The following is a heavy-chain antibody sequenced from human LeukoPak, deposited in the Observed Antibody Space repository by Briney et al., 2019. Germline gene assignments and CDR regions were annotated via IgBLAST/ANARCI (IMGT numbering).Heavy chain of an antibody. J-gene: IGHJ4*02. V-gene: IGHV4-59*12. CDR3: ARFRTMTVVADY. D-gene: IGHD3-22*01. Sequence: SETLSLTCTVSGGSISSYYWSWIRQPPGKGLEWIGYIYYSGSTNYNPSLKSRVTISLDTSKNQFSLKLSSVTAADAAVYYCARFRTMTVVADYWGQGTLVTVSS. CDR2: IYYSGST. CDR1: GGSISSYY.